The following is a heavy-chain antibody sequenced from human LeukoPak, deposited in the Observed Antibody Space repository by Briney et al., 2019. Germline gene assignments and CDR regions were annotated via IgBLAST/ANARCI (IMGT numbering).Heavy chain of an antibody. Sequence: PGGSLRLSCAASEFTFSSRAMDWVRQAPGKGLEWVAVISYDGSNKYYADSVKGRFTISRDNSKNTLYLQMNSLRAEDTAVYYCARGTRERWLQSGNLDYWGQGTLVTVSS. CDR2: ISYDGSNK. D-gene: IGHD5-24*01. CDR3: ARGTRERWLQSGNLDY. CDR1: EFTFSSRA. J-gene: IGHJ4*02. V-gene: IGHV3-30-3*01.